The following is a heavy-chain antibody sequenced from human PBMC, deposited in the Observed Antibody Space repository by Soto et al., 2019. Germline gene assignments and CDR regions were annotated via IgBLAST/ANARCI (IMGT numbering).Heavy chain of an antibody. CDR3: ARGPSGDNVDY. CDR1: GGSISSGCYF. V-gene: IGHV4-30-4*01. D-gene: IGHD7-27*01. CDR2: IYHGGTI. J-gene: IGHJ4*02. Sequence: QVQLQESGPGLVKPSQTLSLTCTVSGGSISSGCYFWSWIRQPPDQGLEWIGHIYHGGTIYNNPSLNSRITISVDTSKAQFSLKLRSVTAADTAVYYCARGPSGDNVDYRGQGILVIVSS.